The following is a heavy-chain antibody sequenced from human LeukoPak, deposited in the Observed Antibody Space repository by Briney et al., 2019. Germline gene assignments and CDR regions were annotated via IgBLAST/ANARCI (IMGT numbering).Heavy chain of an antibody. CDR1: GLTFSTYS. Sequence: GGSLRLSCAVSGLTFSTYSMTWVRQGPGRGLEWVSSIYNSGAKIFYADSVKGRFTISRDNSKNMLYLQMNSLRVEDTAVYYCAKDVAPDSGWDLDYWGQGTLVTVSS. V-gene: IGHV3-23*01. CDR2: IYNSGAKI. D-gene: IGHD6-19*01. CDR3: AKDVAPDSGWDLDY. J-gene: IGHJ4*02.